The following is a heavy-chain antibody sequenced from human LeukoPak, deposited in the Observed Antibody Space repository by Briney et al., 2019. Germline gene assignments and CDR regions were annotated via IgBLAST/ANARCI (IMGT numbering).Heavy chain of an antibody. Sequence: GESLKISWEGSGYSFSTYWIAWVRQMPGKGLEWMGSIYPRDSEIRYSPSFKGQVTISADNSISTAYLQWSSLKASDTAMYYCARPAYSSSLSSHFDPWGQGTLVTVSS. J-gene: IGHJ5*02. CDR2: IYPRDSEI. V-gene: IGHV5-51*01. D-gene: IGHD6-13*01. CDR1: GYSFSTYW. CDR3: ARPAYSSSLSSHFDP.